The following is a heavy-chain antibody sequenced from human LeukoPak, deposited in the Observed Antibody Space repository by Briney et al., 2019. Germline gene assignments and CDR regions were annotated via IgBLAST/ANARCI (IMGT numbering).Heavy chain of an antibody. CDR2: ISSSSSTI. J-gene: IGHJ4*02. Sequence: GGSLRLSCAASGFTFSSYSMNWVRQAPGKGLERVSYISSSSSTIYYADSVKGRFTISRDNAKNSLYLQMNSLRAEDTAVYYCARDQDDYVWGSYPDYWGQGTLVTVSS. CDR1: GFTFSSYS. V-gene: IGHV3-48*04. CDR3: ARDQDDYVWGSYPDY. D-gene: IGHD3-16*02.